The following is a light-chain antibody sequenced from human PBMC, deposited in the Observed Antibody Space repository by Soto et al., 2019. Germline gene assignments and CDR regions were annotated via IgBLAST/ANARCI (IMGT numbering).Light chain of an antibody. V-gene: IGKV1-5*03. J-gene: IGKJ3*01. CDR1: QSISSW. CDR2: KAS. CDR3: QQSFT. Sequence: DIQMTQSPSTLSASVGDRVTITCRASQSISSWLAWYQQKPGKAPKLLIYKASTLESGVPSRFSGCGSGTEFTLTLSRLQPDDFATYYCQQSFTFGPGTKVDIK.